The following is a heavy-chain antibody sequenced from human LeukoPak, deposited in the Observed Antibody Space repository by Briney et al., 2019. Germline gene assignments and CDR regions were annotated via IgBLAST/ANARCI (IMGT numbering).Heavy chain of an antibody. Sequence: ASVKVSCKASGYTFTSYDINWVRQATGQGLEWMGWMNPNSGNTGYAQKFQGRVTMTRNTSISTAYMELSSLRSGDTAVYYCARVGSGWYYYYYMDVWGKGTPVTVSS. J-gene: IGHJ6*03. CDR1: GYTFTSYD. CDR2: MNPNSGNT. CDR3: ARVGSGWYYYYYMDV. V-gene: IGHV1-8*01. D-gene: IGHD6-19*01.